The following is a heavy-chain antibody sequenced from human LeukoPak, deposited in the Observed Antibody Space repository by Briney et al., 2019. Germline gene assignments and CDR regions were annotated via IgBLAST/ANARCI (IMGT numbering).Heavy chain of an antibody. CDR2: IYSSGNT. Sequence: PSETLSLTCTVSGGSISGHYYSWIRQPPGEGLEWIGYIYSSGNTIYNPSLKSRVTISVDTSKNQFSLKLNSVTATDTAVYYCARDGTSGEGGFDIWGPGTMVTVSS. V-gene: IGHV4-4*09. D-gene: IGHD1-26*01. J-gene: IGHJ3*02. CDR1: GGSISGHY. CDR3: ARDGTSGEGGFDI.